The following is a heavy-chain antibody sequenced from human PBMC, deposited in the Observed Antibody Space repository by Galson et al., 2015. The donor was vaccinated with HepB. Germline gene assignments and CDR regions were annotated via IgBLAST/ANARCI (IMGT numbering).Heavy chain of an antibody. J-gene: IGHJ4*02. D-gene: IGHD1-26*01. Sequence: SVKVSCKASGGTFSSYTISWVRQAPGQGLEWMGRIIPILGIANYAQKFQGRVTITADKSTSTAYMELSSLRSEDTAVYYCARDWYSGSYYFDYWGQGTLVTVSS. CDR2: IIPILGIA. CDR1: GGTFSSYT. CDR3: ARDWYSGSYYFDY. V-gene: IGHV1-69*04.